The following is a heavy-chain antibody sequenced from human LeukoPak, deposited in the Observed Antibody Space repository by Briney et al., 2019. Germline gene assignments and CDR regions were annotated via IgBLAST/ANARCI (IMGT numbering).Heavy chain of an antibody. D-gene: IGHD5-18*01. CDR2: ISSSGYTM. CDR3: ARDLGYNYGDGMDV. Sequence: PGGSLRLSCAASGFTFSDYYMSWIRQTPGKGLEWVSYISSSGYTMYYTDSVRGRFTISRDNARSSLYLQMNSLRAEDTAVYYRARDLGYNYGDGMDVWGQGTTVTVSS. CDR1: GFTFSDYY. J-gene: IGHJ6*02. V-gene: IGHV3-11*01.